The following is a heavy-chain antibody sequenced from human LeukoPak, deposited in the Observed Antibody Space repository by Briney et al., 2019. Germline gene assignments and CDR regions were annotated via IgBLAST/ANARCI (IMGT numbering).Heavy chain of an antibody. CDR3: ARGNSGYDPSRMDV. Sequence: SETLSLTCAVYGGSFSGYYGSWIRQPPGKGLEWIGEINHSGSTNYNPSLKSRVTISVDTSNNQFSLKLSSVTAADTAVYYCARGNSGYDPSRMDVWGQGTTVTVSS. CDR1: GGSFSGYY. D-gene: IGHD5-12*01. J-gene: IGHJ6*02. V-gene: IGHV4-34*01. CDR2: INHSGST.